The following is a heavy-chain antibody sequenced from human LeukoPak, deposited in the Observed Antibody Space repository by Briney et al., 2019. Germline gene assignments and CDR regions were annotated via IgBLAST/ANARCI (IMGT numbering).Heavy chain of an antibody. J-gene: IGHJ5*02. V-gene: IGHV3-48*04. Sequence: GGSLRLSCAASGFTFSDYNMNWVRQAPGKGLEWVSYISSGSTNKHYADSVKGRFTISRDNAKNSLFLQMNSLRAEDTAVYYCASGSYMTAPWGQGTLVTVSS. CDR2: ISSGSTNK. D-gene: IGHD3-10*01. CDR3: ASGSYMTAP. CDR1: GFTFSDYN.